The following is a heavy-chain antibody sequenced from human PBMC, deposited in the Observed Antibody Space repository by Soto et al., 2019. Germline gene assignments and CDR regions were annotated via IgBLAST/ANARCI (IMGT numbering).Heavy chain of an antibody. Sequence: GGSLRLSCAASGFTFSSYAMHWVRQAPGKGLEWVAVISYDGSNKYYADSVKGRFTISRGNSKNTLYLQMNSLRAEDTAVYYCARAGGYSYGYYFDYWGQGTLVTVSS. CDR2: ISYDGSNK. CDR1: GFTFSSYA. V-gene: IGHV3-30-3*01. CDR3: ARAGGYSYGYYFDY. J-gene: IGHJ4*02. D-gene: IGHD5-18*01.